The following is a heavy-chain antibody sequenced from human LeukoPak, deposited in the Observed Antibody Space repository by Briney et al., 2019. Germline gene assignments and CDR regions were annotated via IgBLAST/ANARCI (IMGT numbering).Heavy chain of an antibody. CDR1: GFTFSSYS. V-gene: IGHV3-21*01. D-gene: IGHD1-20*01. CDR3: ARAGMTGTMNWFDP. CDR2: ISSSSSYI. J-gene: IGHJ5*02. Sequence: GGSLRLSCAASGFTFSSYSMNWVRQAPGKGLEWVSSISSSSSYIYYADSVKGRFTISRDNAKNSLYLQMNSLRAEDTAVYYCARAGMTGTMNWFDPWGQGTLVTVSS.